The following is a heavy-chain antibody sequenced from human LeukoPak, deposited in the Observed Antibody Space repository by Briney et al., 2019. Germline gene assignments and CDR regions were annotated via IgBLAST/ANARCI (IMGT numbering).Heavy chain of an antibody. Sequence: GGSLRLSCAASGFTFSLFAMDWVRQAPGKGLEWVASISSSSTYLYYTDSVKGRFTISRDNAKNSLYLQMNSLRAEDTAVYYCAELGITMIGGVWGKGTTVTISS. CDR1: GFTFSLFA. D-gene: IGHD3-10*02. CDR2: ISSSSTYL. J-gene: IGHJ6*04. CDR3: AELGITMIGGV. V-gene: IGHV3-21*01.